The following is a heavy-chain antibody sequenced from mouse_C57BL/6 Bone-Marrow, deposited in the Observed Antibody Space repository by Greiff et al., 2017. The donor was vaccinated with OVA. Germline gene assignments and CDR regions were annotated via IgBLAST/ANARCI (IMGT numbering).Heavy chain of an antibody. J-gene: IGHJ4*01. Sequence: VQLQQSGAELVRPGASVTLSCKASGYTFTDYEMHWVKQTPVHGLEWIGAIDPETGGTAYNQKFKGKAILTADKSSSTAYMELRSLTSEDSAVYYCTRLGGNYPNYYAMDYWGQGTSVTVSS. V-gene: IGHV1-15*01. CDR1: GYTFTDYE. D-gene: IGHD2-1*01. CDR2: IDPETGGT. CDR3: TRLGGNYPNYYAMDY.